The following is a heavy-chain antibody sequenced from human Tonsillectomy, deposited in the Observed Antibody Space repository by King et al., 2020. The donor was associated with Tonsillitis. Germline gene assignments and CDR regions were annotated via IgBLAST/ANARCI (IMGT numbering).Heavy chain of an antibody. V-gene: IGHV1-18*01. CDR3: ARGGFNYYGSGSYSPLDF. CDR1: GYSFTSYG. CDR2: ISAYNGNT. J-gene: IGHJ4*02. Sequence: VQLVESGAEVKKPGASVKVSCKASGYSFTSYGISWVRQAPGQGLEWMGWISAYNGNTNYAQKVQGRVTITTDTSTSTAYMEVRSLRSDDTAVYYCARGGFNYYGSGSYSPLDFWGQGTLITVSS. D-gene: IGHD3-10*01.